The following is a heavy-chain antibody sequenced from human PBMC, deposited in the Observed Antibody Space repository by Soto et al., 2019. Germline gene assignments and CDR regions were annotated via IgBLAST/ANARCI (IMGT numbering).Heavy chain of an antibody. J-gene: IGHJ4*02. D-gene: IGHD2-15*01. CDR2: ISGSGGST. CDR1: GFTFSSYA. CDR3: AKGVVVVAATIYFDY. V-gene: IGHV3-23*01. Sequence: VGSLRLSCAASGFTFSSYAMSWVRQAPGKGLEWVSAISGSGGSTYYADSVKGRFTISRDNSKNTLYLQMNSLRAEDTAVYYCAKGVVVVAATIYFDYWGQGTLVTVSS.